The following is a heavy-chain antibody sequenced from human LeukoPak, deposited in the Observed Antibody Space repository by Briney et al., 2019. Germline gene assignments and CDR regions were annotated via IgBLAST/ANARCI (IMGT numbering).Heavy chain of an antibody. J-gene: IGHJ3*02. CDR3: ARDRGAFDI. D-gene: IGHD3-10*01. Sequence: SSETLSLTCSVSGDSISSSGHYWGWIRQSPGKGLEWIGSVYNSGSTYYNPSHKSRVTIFVDTSKNQVSLRLSSVTAADTAVYYCARDRGAFDIWGQGTLVTVSS. CDR1: GDSISSSGHY. CDR2: VYNSGST. V-gene: IGHV4-39*02.